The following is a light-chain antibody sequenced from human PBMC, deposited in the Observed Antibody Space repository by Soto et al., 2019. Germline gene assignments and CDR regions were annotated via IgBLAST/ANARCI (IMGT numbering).Light chain of an antibody. Sequence: EVVLTRSPATMSLYPGEGATLSCRASQSVSTYLAWYQQKPGQAPRLLIFEASKRATGIPDRISGSGSGTDFTLTISSLEPEDFAVYYCQQRGHWPRTFGQGTKVEMK. V-gene: IGKV3-11*01. CDR2: EAS. CDR1: QSVSTY. CDR3: QQRGHWPRT. J-gene: IGKJ1*01.